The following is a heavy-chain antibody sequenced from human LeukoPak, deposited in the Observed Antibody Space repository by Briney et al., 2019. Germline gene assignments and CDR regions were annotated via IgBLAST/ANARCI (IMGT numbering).Heavy chain of an antibody. V-gene: IGHV3-74*01. CDR3: AREGDVVDTTGSFDY. D-gene: IGHD5-12*01. CDR2: VNNDGSGT. J-gene: IGHJ4*02. CDR1: GFTFSRYW. Sequence: GGSLRLSCEASGFTFSRYWMHWVRQAPGKGLVWVSRVNNDGSGTNYADSVKGRFIISRDNAKNTLYLQMSSLRAEDTAVYYCAREGDVVDTTGSFDYWGQGTLVTVSS.